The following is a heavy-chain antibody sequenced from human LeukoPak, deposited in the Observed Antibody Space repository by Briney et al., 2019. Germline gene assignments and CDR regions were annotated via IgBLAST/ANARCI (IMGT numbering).Heavy chain of an antibody. D-gene: IGHD2-2*01. V-gene: IGHV3-23*01. Sequence: WGSLTLSCAASGFTFSSYAMSWVCQAPGKGLEWVSAISGSRGSTSYADSVRGRFTISRDNSKNTLYVQMNSLRAEDTAVYYCGRCSSASCYRFDPWGQGTVDPVSS. CDR1: GFTFSSYA. J-gene: IGHJ5*02. CDR2: ISGSRGST. CDR3: GRCSSASCYRFDP.